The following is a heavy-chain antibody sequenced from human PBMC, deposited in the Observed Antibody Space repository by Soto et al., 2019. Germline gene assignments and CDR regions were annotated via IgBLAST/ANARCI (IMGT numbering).Heavy chain of an antibody. D-gene: IGHD3-16*02. J-gene: IGHJ4*02. CDR2: ISGSGGST. V-gene: IGHV3-23*01. CDR1: GFTFSSYA. Sequence: GGSLRLSCAASGFTFSSYAMSWVRQAPGKGLEWVSAISGSGGSTYYADSVKGRFTISRDNAKNTLYLHRNSLRADVTAVYYGTKEEIVLDHWGQGTLVTVSS. CDR3: TKEEIVLDH.